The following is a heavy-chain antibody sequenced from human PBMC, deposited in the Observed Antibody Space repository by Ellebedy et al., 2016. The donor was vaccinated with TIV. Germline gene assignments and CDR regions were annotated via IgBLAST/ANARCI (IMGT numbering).Heavy chain of an antibody. V-gene: IGHV4-38-2*02. D-gene: IGHD3-10*01. CDR3: ARVVPFGEFKSWFDP. J-gene: IGHJ5*02. Sequence: MPSETLSLTCSVSGSSISSGYYWGWIRQPPGRGLEWIGSMFHSGSTYYSPSLKSRVTMSVDRSKNQLSLRLISVTAADTAVYYCARVVPFGEFKSWFDPWGQGTLVTVSS. CDR1: GSSISSGYY. CDR2: MFHSGST.